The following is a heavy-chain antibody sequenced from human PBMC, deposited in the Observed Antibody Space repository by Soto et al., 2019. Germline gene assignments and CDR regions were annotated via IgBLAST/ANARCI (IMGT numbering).Heavy chain of an antibody. Sequence: GGSLRLSCAASGFTFSNAWMNWVRQAPGKGLEWVGRIKSKTEGGTIDYAAPVKGRVTISSDDSKNTLNLQMNILKTEDTAVYYCTTARFGTSYYYYYYGMDVWGQGTTVTVSS. D-gene: IGHD1-7*01. CDR3: TTARFGTSYYYYYYGMDV. V-gene: IGHV3-15*07. CDR1: GFTFSNAW. J-gene: IGHJ6*02. CDR2: IKSKTEGGTI.